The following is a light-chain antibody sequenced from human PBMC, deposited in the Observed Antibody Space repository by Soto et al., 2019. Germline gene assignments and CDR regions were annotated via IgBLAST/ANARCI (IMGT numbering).Light chain of an antibody. V-gene: IGKV3D-15*01. Sequence: EIVVTQSPSTLSVSPLERSTLSCRASQSVSNNLAWYKQKSGQAPRLLIYGASIRATGIPARFSGSGSGTDFTLTISSLQSEDFAVYYCQQYNNWPLTFGGGTKVDIK. CDR2: GAS. CDR3: QQYNNWPLT. J-gene: IGKJ4*01. CDR1: QSVSNN.